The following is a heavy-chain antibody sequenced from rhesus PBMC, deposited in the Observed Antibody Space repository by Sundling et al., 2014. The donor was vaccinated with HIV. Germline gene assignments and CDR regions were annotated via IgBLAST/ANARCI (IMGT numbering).Heavy chain of an antibody. D-gene: IGHD3-40*01. CDR3: ARHPAAYDCFDY. Sequence: QVQLQESGPGLVKPSETLSLTCAVSGYSISSSYYWDWIRQPPGKGLEYIGYISGSSGSTYYNPSLKSRVTISKGTSKNQFSLKLSSVTAADTAVYYCARHPAAYDCFDYWGQGVLVTVSS. CDR1: GYSISSSYY. J-gene: IGHJ4*01. CDR2: ISGSSGST. V-gene: IGHV4-99*01.